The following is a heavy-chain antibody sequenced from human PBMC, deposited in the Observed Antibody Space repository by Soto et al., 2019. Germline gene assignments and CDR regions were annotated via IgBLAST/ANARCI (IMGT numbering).Heavy chain of an antibody. Sequence: QNTLKESGPALVKPTQTLTLTCTFSGFSVTTSGSSVGWIRQPPGKALEWLALIYWDDTQRYNPSLGRRLTITRDTSKNQVVLTMTNMDPVDTATYYCAAQRTADGYFDLCGRGTLVTVSS. CDR1: GFSVTTSGSS. J-gene: IGHJ2*01. D-gene: IGHD7-27*01. CDR2: IYWDDTQ. V-gene: IGHV2-5*02. CDR3: AAQRTADGYFDL.